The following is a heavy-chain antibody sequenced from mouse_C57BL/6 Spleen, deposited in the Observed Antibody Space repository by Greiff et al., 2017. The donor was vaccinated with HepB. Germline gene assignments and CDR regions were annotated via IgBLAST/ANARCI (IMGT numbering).Heavy chain of an antibody. D-gene: IGHD2-4*01. J-gene: IGHJ2*01. V-gene: IGHV1-54*01. CDR1: GYAFTNYL. CDR2: INPGSGGT. Sequence: QVQLQQSGAELVRPGTSVKVSCKASGYAFTNYLIEWVKQRPGQGLEWIGVINPGSGGTNYNENFKGKATLTADKSSSTAYLQLSSLTSEDSAVYFCARYYDYDFDYWGQGTTLTVSS. CDR3: ARYYDYDFDY.